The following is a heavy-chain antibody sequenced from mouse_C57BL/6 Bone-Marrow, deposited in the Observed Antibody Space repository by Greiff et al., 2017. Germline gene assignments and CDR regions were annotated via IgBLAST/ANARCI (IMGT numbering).Heavy chain of an antibody. CDR2: IDPSDSYT. Sequence: QVQLQQPGAELVMPGASVKLSCKASGYTFTSYWMHWVKQRPGQGLEWIGEIDPSDSYTNYNQKFKGKSTLTVDKSSSTAYMQLSSLTSEDSAVYYCARRGYYGRGAMDYWGQGTSVTVSS. D-gene: IGHD1-1*01. CDR1: GYTFTSYW. V-gene: IGHV1-69*01. CDR3: ARRGYYGRGAMDY. J-gene: IGHJ4*01.